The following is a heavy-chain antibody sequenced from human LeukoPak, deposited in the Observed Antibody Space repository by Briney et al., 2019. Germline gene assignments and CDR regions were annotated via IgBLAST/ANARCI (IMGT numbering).Heavy chain of an antibody. CDR3: ARGGAVATDIDY. J-gene: IGHJ4*02. Sequence: PSETLPLTCTVSGDSIGSDYWSWIRQSPGKGLEWIGYIYYSGSTNYNPSLKSRVTISEDTSKNQFSLKLSSVTAADTAVYYCARGGAVATDIDYWGQGTLVTVSS. V-gene: IGHV4-59*12. CDR2: IYYSGST. D-gene: IGHD5-12*01. CDR1: GDSIGSDY.